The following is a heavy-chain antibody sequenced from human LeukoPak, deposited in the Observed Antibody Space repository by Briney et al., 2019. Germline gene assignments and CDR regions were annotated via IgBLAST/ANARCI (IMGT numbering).Heavy chain of an antibody. CDR2: IYYSGST. Sequence: SETLSLTCTVSGGSISSYYWSWIRQPPGKGLEWIEYIYYSGSTNYNPSLKSRVTISVDTSKNQFSLKLSSVTAADTAVYYCASHLYSSSCLDYWGQGTLVTVSS. D-gene: IGHD6-13*01. CDR3: ASHLYSSSCLDY. CDR1: GGSISSYY. V-gene: IGHV4-59*01. J-gene: IGHJ4*02.